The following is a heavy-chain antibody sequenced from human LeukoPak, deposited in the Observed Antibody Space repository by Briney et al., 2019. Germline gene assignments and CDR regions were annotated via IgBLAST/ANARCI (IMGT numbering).Heavy chain of an antibody. J-gene: IGHJ4*02. Sequence: PGGSLRLSCGASGFTFSSYAMSWVRQAPGKGLEWVSAISGSGGSTYYADSVKGRFTISRDNSKNTLYLQMNSLRAEDTAVYYCAKGVYSYGYRGAFDYWGQGTLVTVSS. CDR3: AKGVYSYGYRGAFDY. V-gene: IGHV3-23*01. CDR2: ISGSGGST. D-gene: IGHD5-18*01. CDR1: GFTFSSYA.